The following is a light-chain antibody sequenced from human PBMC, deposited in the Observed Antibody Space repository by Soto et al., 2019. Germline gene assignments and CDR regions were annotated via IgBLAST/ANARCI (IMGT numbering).Light chain of an antibody. CDR3: CSYAGSTTFDVV. CDR1: SSDVGSYNL. V-gene: IGLV2-23*02. CDR2: EVS. Sequence: ALTQPASVSGSPGQSITISCTGTSSDVGSYNLVSWYQEHPGKAPKLMIYEVSKRPSGVSNRFSGSKSGNTASLTISGLQAEDEADYYCCSYAGSTTFDVVFGGGTKLTVL. J-gene: IGLJ2*01.